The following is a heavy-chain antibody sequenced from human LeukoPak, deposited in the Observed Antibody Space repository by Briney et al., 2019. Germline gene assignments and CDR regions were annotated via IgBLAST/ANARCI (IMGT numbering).Heavy chain of an antibody. Sequence: PLETLSLTRGVDHGSITDNNWSWIRPSPGKGVGWSGEAERRGSATYNPSLKSRATISIDTSKNKFSLNLNSVTAADTAVYYCAGFTNIRCSIWGQGNLVTVSS. J-gene: IGHJ4*02. CDR1: HGSITDNN. CDR3: AGFTNIRCSI. CDR2: AERRGSA. V-gene: IGHV4-34*01. D-gene: IGHD4-17*01.